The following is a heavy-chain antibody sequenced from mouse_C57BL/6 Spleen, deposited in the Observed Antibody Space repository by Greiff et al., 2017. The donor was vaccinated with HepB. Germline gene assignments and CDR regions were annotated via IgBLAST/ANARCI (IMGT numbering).Heavy chain of an antibody. D-gene: IGHD1-1*01. Sequence: QVQLQQSGAELMKPGASVKLSCKATGYTFTGYWIQWVKQRPGHGLEWIGEIFPGSGSTNYNEKFQGKATVTADTSSNTAYMQLSSLTTEDSAIYYCARRGYGSHFAYRGQGTLVTVAA. CDR2: IFPGSGST. CDR3: ARRGYGSHFAY. CDR1: GYTFTGYW. V-gene: IGHV1-9*01. J-gene: IGHJ3*01.